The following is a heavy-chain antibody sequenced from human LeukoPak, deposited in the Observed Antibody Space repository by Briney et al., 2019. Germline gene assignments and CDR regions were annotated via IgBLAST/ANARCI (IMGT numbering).Heavy chain of an antibody. CDR2: INHSGST. D-gene: IGHD5-18*01. CDR3: ARGQRFFGYSYGFSYFDY. V-gene: IGHV4-34*01. Sequence: SETLSLTCTVRGGFLSTYHWSWIRQPLGKGLEWIGEINHSGSTNYNSSLKSRVSISADTSKNQFSLKLSSVTAADTAVYYCARGQRFFGYSYGFSYFDYWGQGTLVTVSS. CDR1: GGFLSTYH. J-gene: IGHJ4*02.